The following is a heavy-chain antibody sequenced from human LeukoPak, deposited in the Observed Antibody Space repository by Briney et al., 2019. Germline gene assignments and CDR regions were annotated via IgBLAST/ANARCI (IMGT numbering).Heavy chain of an antibody. Sequence: GASVKVSCKASGYTFTSYAMHWVRQAPGQRLEWMGWINAGNGNTKYSQRFQGRVTITADESTSTAYMELSSLRSEDTAVYYCASGYSSSWLLHWFDPWGQGTLVTVSS. CDR3: ASGYSSSWLLHWFDP. V-gene: IGHV1-3*01. CDR2: INAGNGNT. CDR1: GYTFTSYA. D-gene: IGHD6-13*01. J-gene: IGHJ5*02.